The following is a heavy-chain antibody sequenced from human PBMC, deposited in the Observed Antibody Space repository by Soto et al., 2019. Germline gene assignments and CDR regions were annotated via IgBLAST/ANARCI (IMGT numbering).Heavy chain of an antibody. CDR3: TSITSPDAY. V-gene: IGHV3-48*04. D-gene: IGHD3-10*01. Sequence: EVQLVESGGGLVQPGGSLRLSCVASGFDFNRYSMNWVRQAPGKGLEWISYINSGSTSVFYADSVRGRFTISSDNAKNSLYLQMTRLRGGDTAVYYFTSITSPDAYWGPGTLVTGSS. CDR2: INSGSTSV. CDR1: GFDFNRYS. J-gene: IGHJ4*02.